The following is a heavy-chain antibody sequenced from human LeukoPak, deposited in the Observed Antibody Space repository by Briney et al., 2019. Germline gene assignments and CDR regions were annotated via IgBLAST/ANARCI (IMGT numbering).Heavy chain of an antibody. J-gene: IGHJ6*02. Sequence: ASVKVSCKASGYTFTSYGISWVRQAPGQGLEWMGWISAYNGNTNYAQKLQGRVTMTTDTSTSTAYMELRSLRSDDTAVYYRARGPGGSYYYYYGMDVWGQGTTVTVSS. D-gene: IGHD1-26*01. CDR2: ISAYNGNT. V-gene: IGHV1-18*01. CDR1: GYTFTSYG. CDR3: ARGPGGSYYYYYGMDV.